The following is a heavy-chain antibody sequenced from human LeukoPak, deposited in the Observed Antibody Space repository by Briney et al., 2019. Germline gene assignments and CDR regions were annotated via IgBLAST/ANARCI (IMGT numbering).Heavy chain of an antibody. CDR3: ARLGEYGDYAGYFDY. D-gene: IGHD4-17*01. V-gene: IGHV4-59*08. CDR1: GGSISTYY. Sequence: PSETLSLTCAVSGGSISTYYWSWIRQPPGKGLEWIGYIYYSGSTNYNPSLKSRVTISVDTSKNQFSLKLSSVTAADTAVYYCARLGEYGDYAGYFDYWGQGTLVTVSS. J-gene: IGHJ4*02. CDR2: IYYSGST.